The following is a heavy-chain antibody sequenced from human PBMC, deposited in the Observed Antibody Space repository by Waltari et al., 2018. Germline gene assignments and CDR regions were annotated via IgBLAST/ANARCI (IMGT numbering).Heavy chain of an antibody. D-gene: IGHD3-22*01. CDR1: GYTLTELS. CDR3: ATVWYDSSGPHHWYFDL. V-gene: IGHV1-24*01. J-gene: IGHJ2*01. Sequence: QVQLVQSGAEVKKPGASVKVSCKVSGYTLTELSMHWVRQAPGKGLEWMGGFDPEDGETIYAQKFQGRVTMTEDTSTDTAYMELSSLRSEDTAVYYYATVWYDSSGPHHWYFDLWGRGTLVTVSS. CDR2: FDPEDGET.